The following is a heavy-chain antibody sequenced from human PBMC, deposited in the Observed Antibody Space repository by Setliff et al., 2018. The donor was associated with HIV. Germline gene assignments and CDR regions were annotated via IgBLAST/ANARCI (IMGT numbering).Heavy chain of an antibody. CDR3: VRDHRPSNNNWHHWFDP. Sequence: GGSLRLSCAASGFSFSYYWMHWVRQAPGKGLEWVSYISSSGSSIYYGDSGKGRFTISRDNSKNSLNLQMNSLRAEDTAVYYCVRDHRPSNNNWHHWFDPWGQGTLVTVSS. CDR1: GFSFSYYW. V-gene: IGHV3-48*03. J-gene: IGHJ5*02. CDR2: ISSSGSSI. D-gene: IGHD1-1*01.